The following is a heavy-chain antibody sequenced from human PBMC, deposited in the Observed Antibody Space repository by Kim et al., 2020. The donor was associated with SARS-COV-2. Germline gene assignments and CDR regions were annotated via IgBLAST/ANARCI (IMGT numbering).Heavy chain of an antibody. J-gene: IGHJ6*02. Sequence: RFTISRDNAKNSLYLQMNSLRAEDTAVYYCARSNIVVVPAANYYYGMDVWGQGTTVTVSS. D-gene: IGHD2-2*01. V-gene: IGHV3-48*03. CDR3: ARSNIVVVPAANYYYGMDV.